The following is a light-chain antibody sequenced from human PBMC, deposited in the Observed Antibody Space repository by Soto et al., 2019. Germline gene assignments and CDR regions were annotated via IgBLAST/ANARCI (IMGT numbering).Light chain of an antibody. CDR3: QPYGSSPQT. V-gene: IGKV3-20*01. Sequence: EIVWTQSPGTLSLSPGERATLSCRASQSVSSSYLAWYQQKPGQAPRLLIYGASSRATGIPDRFSGSGSGTEFTLTISRLEREDFAVYYCQPYGSSPQTFGQGTKVEIK. CDR1: QSVSSSY. CDR2: GAS. J-gene: IGKJ1*01.